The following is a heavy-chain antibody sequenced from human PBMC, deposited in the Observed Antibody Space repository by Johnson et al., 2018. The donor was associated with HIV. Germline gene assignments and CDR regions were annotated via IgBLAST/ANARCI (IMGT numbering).Heavy chain of an antibody. J-gene: IGHJ3*02. V-gene: IGHV3-30*02. CDR3: TTESSTWGDPYAFDI. CDR1: GFIFRTNG. CDR2: IQHDGSDK. D-gene: IGHD3-16*01. Sequence: VQVVESGGGVVQPGGPLRLSCAASGFIFRTNGMHWVRQAPGKGLEWVSFIQHDGSDKSYADSVEGRFTISRDNSKNTLYLQMNSLRTEDTALYYCTTESSTWGDPYAFDIWGQGTMVTVSS.